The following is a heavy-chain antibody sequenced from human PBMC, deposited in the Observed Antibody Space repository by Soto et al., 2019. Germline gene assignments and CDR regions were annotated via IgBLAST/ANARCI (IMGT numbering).Heavy chain of an antibody. V-gene: IGHV1-46*01. CDR1: GYSFITYY. D-gene: IGHD1-7*01. Sequence: QVHLVQSGAEVKNPGASVKVSCKTSGYSFITYYIHWVRQAPGQGLQWMGIINPTVGSTYYAQTFQGRVTMTMDTSTTTVFMELRSLTSEDTAVYFCARDVGNYDGIMDVWGQGTTVTVSS. CDR3: ARDVGNYDGIMDV. CDR2: INPTVGST. J-gene: IGHJ6*02.